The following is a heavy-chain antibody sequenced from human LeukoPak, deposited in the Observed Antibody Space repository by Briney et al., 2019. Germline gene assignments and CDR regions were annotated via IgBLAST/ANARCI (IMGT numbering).Heavy chain of an antibody. V-gene: IGHV4-34*01. CDR1: GGSFSGYY. J-gene: IGHJ4*02. CDR2: IYHSGST. CDR3: ARYYGDYVQFDY. D-gene: IGHD4-17*01. Sequence: PSETLSLTCAVYGGSFSGYYWSWIRQPPGKGLEWIGEIYHSGSTNYNPSLKSRVTISVDKSKNQFSLKLSSVTAADTAVYYCARYYGDYVQFDYWGQGTLVTVSS.